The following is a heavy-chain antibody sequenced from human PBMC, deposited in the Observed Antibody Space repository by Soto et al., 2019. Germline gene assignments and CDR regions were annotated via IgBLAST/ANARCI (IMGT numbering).Heavy chain of an antibody. V-gene: IGHV4-30-4*01. Sequence: SETLSLTCTVSGGSISSGDYYWSWIRQPPGKGLEWIGYIYYSGSTYYNPSLKSRVTISVDTSKNQFSLKLSSVTAADTAVYYCVTVNLVGAAYYFDYWGPGTLVTVSS. CDR1: GGSISSGDYY. CDR2: IYYSGST. J-gene: IGHJ4*02. D-gene: IGHD1-26*01. CDR3: VTVNLVGAAYYFDY.